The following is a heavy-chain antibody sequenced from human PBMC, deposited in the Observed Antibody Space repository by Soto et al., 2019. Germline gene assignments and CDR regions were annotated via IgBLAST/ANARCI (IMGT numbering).Heavy chain of an antibody. Sequence: ASVKVSCKASGFTFTSSAMQWVRQARGQRLEWIGWIVVGSGNTNYAQKFQERVTITRDMSTSTAYMELSSLRSEDTAVYYCAAVSAIHLGESSLFLYWRQGALVTVSS. D-gene: IGHD3-16*02. V-gene: IGHV1-58*02. CDR3: AAVSAIHLGESSLFLY. CDR1: GFTFTSSA. J-gene: IGHJ4*02. CDR2: IVVGSGNT.